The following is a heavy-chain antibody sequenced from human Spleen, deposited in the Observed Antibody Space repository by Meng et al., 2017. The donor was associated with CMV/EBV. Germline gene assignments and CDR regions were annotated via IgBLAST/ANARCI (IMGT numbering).Heavy chain of an antibody. J-gene: IGHJ4*02. CDR3: ASMPAQTGEVDL. Sequence: GGSLRLSCAASGFSFSSSWMTWVRQAPGKGLEWVANMNTDGGEKYYVDSVKGRFTISRDSAKNSLYLQMNSLRSDDTAVYFCASMPAQTGEVDLWGQGTLVTVSS. V-gene: IGHV3-7*01. CDR1: GFSFSSSW. CDR2: MNTDGGEK. D-gene: IGHD7-27*01.